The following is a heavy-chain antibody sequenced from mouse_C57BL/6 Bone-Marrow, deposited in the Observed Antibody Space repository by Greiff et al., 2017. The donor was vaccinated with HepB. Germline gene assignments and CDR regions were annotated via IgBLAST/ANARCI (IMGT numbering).Heavy chain of an antibody. CDR1: GYSFTGYY. CDR3: ARGPLWLRRGGFDY. D-gene: IGHD2-2*01. CDR2: IYPYNGVS. J-gene: IGHJ2*01. Sequence: EVHLVESGPELVKPGASVKISCKASGYSFTGYYMHWVKQSHGNILDWIGYIYPYNGVSSYNQKFKGKATLTVDKSSSTAYMELRSLTSEDSAVYYCARGPLWLRRGGFDYWGQGTTLTVSS. V-gene: IGHV1-31*01.